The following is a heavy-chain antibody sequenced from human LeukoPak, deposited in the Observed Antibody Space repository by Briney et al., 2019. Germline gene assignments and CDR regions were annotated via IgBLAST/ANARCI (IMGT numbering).Heavy chain of an antibody. Sequence: AGGSLRLSCAASGFTFSSYSMNWVRQAPGKGLEWVSSISSSSSYIYYADSVKGRFTISRDNAKNSLYLQMNSLRAEDTGVYYCARIGHIVVVTAIHPHFDYWGQGTLVTVSS. D-gene: IGHD2-21*02. V-gene: IGHV3-21*01. CDR1: GFTFSSYS. CDR3: ARIGHIVVVTAIHPHFDY. CDR2: ISSSSSYI. J-gene: IGHJ4*02.